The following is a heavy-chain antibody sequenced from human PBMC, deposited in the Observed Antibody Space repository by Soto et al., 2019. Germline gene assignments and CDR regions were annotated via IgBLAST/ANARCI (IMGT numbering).Heavy chain of an antibody. CDR2: ISYDGSNK. Sequence: GGSLRLSCAASGFTFSSYGMHWVRQAPGKGLEWVAVISYDGSNKYYADSVKGRFTISRDNSKNTLYLQMNRLRAEDTAVYYCAKGEGFCSSTSCYAYWGQGTLVTVSS. D-gene: IGHD2-2*01. CDR1: GFTFSSYG. V-gene: IGHV3-30*18. J-gene: IGHJ4*02. CDR3: AKGEGFCSSTSCYAY.